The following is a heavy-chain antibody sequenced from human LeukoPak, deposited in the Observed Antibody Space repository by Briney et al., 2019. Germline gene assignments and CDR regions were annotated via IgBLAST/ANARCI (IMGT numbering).Heavy chain of an antibody. Sequence: GGSLRLSCAASGFTFSSYAMHWVRQAPGKGLEWVAVISYDGSNKYYADSVKGRFTISRDNSKNTLYLQMNSLRAEDTAVYYCARDGYSGYDLLPYYFDYWGQGTLVTVSS. V-gene: IGHV3-30-3*01. J-gene: IGHJ4*02. D-gene: IGHD5-12*01. CDR3: ARDGYSGYDLLPYYFDY. CDR1: GFTFSSYA. CDR2: ISYDGSNK.